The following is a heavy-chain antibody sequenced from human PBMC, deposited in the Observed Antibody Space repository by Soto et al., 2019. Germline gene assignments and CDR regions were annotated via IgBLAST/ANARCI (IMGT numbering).Heavy chain of an antibody. CDR3: AKDRGRYYYDSSGQDY. D-gene: IGHD3-22*01. CDR2: ISGSGGST. CDR1: GFTFSSYA. Sequence: PGGSLRLSCAASGFTFSSYAMSWVRQAPGKGLEWVSAISGSGGSTYYADSVKGRFTISRDNSKNTLYLQMNSLRAEDTAVYYCAKDRGRYYYDSSGQDYWGQGTLVTVS. J-gene: IGHJ4*02. V-gene: IGHV3-23*01.